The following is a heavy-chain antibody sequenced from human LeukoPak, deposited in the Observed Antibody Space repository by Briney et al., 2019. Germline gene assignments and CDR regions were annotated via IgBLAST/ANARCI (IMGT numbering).Heavy chain of an antibody. J-gene: IGHJ4*02. Sequence: ASVKVSCKASGYTFTSYDTNWVRQATGQGLEWMGWMNPNSGNTGYAQKFQGRVTMTRNTSISTAYMELSSLRSEDTAVYYCAREGDYYDSLWYWGQGTLVTVSS. V-gene: IGHV1-8*01. CDR3: AREGDYYDSLWY. CDR2: MNPNSGNT. CDR1: GYTFTSYD. D-gene: IGHD3-22*01.